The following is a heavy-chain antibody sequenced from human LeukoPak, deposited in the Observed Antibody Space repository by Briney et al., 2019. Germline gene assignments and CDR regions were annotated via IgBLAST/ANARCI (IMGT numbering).Heavy chain of an antibody. CDR3: ARTHPEQWLVGDLFDY. D-gene: IGHD6-19*01. CDR1: GYTFTGYY. V-gene: IGHV1-2*02. CDR2: INPNSGGT. Sequence: GASVKVSCKASGYTFTGYYMHWVRQAPGQGLEWMGWINPNSGGTNYAQKFRGRVTMTRDTSISTAYMELSRLRSDDTAVYYCARTHPEQWLVGDLFDYWGQGTLVTVSS. J-gene: IGHJ4*02.